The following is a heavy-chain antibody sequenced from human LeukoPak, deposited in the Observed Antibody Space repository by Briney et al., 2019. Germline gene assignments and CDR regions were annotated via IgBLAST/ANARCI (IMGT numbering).Heavy chain of an antibody. D-gene: IGHD6-13*01. Sequence: SETLSLTCTVSGGSISSYYWSWIRQPPGKGLEWIGYIYYSGSTNDNPSLKSRVTISVDTSKNQFSLKLSSVTAADTAVYYCAREGGSSWPIDYWGQGTLVTVSS. J-gene: IGHJ4*02. CDR1: GGSISSYY. CDR2: IYYSGST. V-gene: IGHV4-59*01. CDR3: AREGGSSWPIDY.